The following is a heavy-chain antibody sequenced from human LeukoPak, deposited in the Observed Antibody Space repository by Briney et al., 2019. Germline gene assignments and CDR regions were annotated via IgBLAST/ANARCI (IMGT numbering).Heavy chain of an antibody. CDR3: ARGLVGATSKNYFDS. V-gene: IGHV3-21*01. D-gene: IGHD1-26*01. CDR2: ISSSSSYI. J-gene: IGHJ4*02. CDR1: GLTFIDYN. Sequence: RGSLRLSCAGSGLTFIDYNMNWVRQAPGKGLEWVSSISSSSSYIYYADSVQGRFTISRDNAKNSLYLQLNSLRAEDTAVYYCARGLVGATSKNYFDSWGQGILVTVSS.